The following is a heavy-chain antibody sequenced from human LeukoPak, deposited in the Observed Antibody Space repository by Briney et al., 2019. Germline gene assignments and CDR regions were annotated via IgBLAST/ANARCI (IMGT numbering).Heavy chain of an antibody. J-gene: IGHJ4*02. V-gene: IGHV3-23*01. D-gene: IGHD2-2*01. CDR3: AKGIVPAAISNSDY. CDR1: GFTFSSYA. Sequence: PGGSLRLSCAGSGFTFSSYAMTWVRQAPGKGLEWVSSISGSGAGTYYADSVKGRFTISRDNSKNTLYLQMNSLRAEDTAVYYCAKGIVPAAISNSDYWGQGTLVTVSS. CDR2: ISGSGAGT.